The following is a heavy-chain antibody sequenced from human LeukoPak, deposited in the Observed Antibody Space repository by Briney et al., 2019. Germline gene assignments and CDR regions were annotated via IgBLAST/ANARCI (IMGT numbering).Heavy chain of an antibody. CDR2: ISGSGDNT. D-gene: IGHD1-1*01. Sequence: GGSLRLSCAASGFTFSTYAVNWVRQAPGKGLEWVSVISGSGDNTYYADSVKGRFTISRENAKNSLSLQMNSLRAEDTAVYYCVRQQTPHGNFDYWGQGTLVTVSS. CDR1: GFTFSTYA. CDR3: VRQQTPHGNFDY. V-gene: IGHV3-23*01. J-gene: IGHJ4*02.